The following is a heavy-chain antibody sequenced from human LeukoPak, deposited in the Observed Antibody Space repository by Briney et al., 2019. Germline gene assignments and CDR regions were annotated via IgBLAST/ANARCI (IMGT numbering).Heavy chain of an antibody. CDR2: IYYSGST. J-gene: IGHJ4*02. CDR3: ARHRRAADFLFFDY. Sequence: PSETLSLTCTVSGGSISSGDYYWGWIRQPPGKGLEWIASIYYSGSTNYNPPLQSRVTTSVDTSKNQFSLKLSSVTAADTAVYYCARHRRAADFLFFDYWGQGTLVTVSS. V-gene: IGHV4-39*01. D-gene: IGHD6-13*01. CDR1: GGSISSGDYY.